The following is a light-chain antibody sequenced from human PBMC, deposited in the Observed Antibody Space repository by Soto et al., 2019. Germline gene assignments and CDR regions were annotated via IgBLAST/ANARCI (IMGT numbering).Light chain of an antibody. CDR2: DVS. CDR3: TSYTSSSGYV. J-gene: IGLJ1*01. Sequence: QSVLTRPVSVSGSPGQSITMSCTGTSSDVGAYNYVYWYRQHPGKAPKLIIYDVSNRPSVVSNRFSGSKSGNTASLIISGLQAEDEADYYCTSYTSSSGYVFGTGPKVTVL. CDR1: SSDVGAYNY. V-gene: IGLV2-14*01.